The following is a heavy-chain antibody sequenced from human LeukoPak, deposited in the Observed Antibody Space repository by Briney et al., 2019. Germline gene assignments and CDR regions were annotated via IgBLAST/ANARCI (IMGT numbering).Heavy chain of an antibody. V-gene: IGHV4-59*01. D-gene: IGHD6-25*01. Sequence: PSETLSLTCTVSGGSISGYYWSWIRQPPGKELEWIGYIYYSGSTNYNPSLKSRVTISVDTSKNQFSLQLSSVTAADTAVYYCTRGTATTYYFDYWGQGTLDTVSS. CDR3: TRGTATTYYFDY. CDR1: GGSISGYY. CDR2: IYYSGST. J-gene: IGHJ4*02.